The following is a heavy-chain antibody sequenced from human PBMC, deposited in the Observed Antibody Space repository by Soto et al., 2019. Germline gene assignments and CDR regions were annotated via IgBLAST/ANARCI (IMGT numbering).Heavy chain of an antibody. Sequence: QVQLQESGPGLVKPSQTLSLTCTVSGGSISSGGYYWSWIRQHPGKGLEWIGYIYYSGSTYYNPSLKSRVTISVDTSKKHFPLKLRSVTAADTAVYYCERAGTGGDPHPFDYRGQGNLVTVSS. J-gene: IGHJ4*02. CDR2: IYYSGST. CDR3: ERAGTGGDPHPFDY. D-gene: IGHD4-17*01. CDR1: GGSISSGGYY. V-gene: IGHV4-31*03.